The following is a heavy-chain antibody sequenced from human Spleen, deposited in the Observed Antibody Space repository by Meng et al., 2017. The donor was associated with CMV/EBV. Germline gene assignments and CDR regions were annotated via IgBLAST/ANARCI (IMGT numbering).Heavy chain of an antibody. Sequence: CKVSGYTFSDYYIPWVRQAPGRGLEWMGLVDPGDGETMYAEKFQGGVTIAADTSTDTAYMELSSLRSADTAVYFCARDLTGLDSAFDFWGQGTLVTVSS. CDR2: VDPGDGET. D-gene: IGHD3-9*01. CDR3: ARDLTGLDSAFDF. J-gene: IGHJ4*02. V-gene: IGHV1-69-2*01. CDR1: GYTFSDYY.